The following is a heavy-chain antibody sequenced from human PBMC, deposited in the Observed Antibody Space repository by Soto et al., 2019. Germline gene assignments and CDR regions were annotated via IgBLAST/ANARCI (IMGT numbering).Heavy chain of an antibody. CDR1: GGTFSSYA. J-gene: IGHJ6*02. CDR2: IIPIFGTA. D-gene: IGHD2-2*01. V-gene: IGHV1-69*13. CDR3: ARADCSSTSCEVYYYGMDV. Sequence: GASVKVSCKASGGTFSSYAISWVRQAPGQGLEWMGGIIPIFGTANYAQKFQGRVTITADESTSTAYMELSSLRSEDTAVYYCARADCSSTSCEVYYYGMDVWGQGTTFTVSS.